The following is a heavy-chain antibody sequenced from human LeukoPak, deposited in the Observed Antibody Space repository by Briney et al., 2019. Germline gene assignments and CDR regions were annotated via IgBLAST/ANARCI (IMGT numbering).Heavy chain of an antibody. CDR2: INPSGGST. V-gene: IGHV1-46*01. CDR1: GYTFIAYY. CDR3: ARDLGYCGGDCLLPDN. Sequence: ASVKVSCKASGYTFIAYYMHWVRQAPGQGLEWMGIINPSGGSTSYAQKFQGRVTMTRDMSTSTVYMELSSLRSEDTAVYYCARDLGYCGGDCLLPDNWGQGTLVTVSS. D-gene: IGHD2-21*02. J-gene: IGHJ4*02.